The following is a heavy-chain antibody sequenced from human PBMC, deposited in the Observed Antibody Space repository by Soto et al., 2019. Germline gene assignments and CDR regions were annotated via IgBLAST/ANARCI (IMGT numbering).Heavy chain of an antibody. D-gene: IGHD4-4*01. CDR2: IRPDGSET. Sequence: EVQLVQSGGGLVQPGGSLRLSCVGSGFTFTDFYMNWVRQAPGKGLEWVANIRPDGSETNYVESVKGRFTTSRDNAKNSLLLQMTSLRADDTAVYYCAGWGGHDYNYWGQGILVTVSS. CDR3: AGWGGHDYNY. CDR1: GFTFTDFY. V-gene: IGHV3-7*03. J-gene: IGHJ4*02.